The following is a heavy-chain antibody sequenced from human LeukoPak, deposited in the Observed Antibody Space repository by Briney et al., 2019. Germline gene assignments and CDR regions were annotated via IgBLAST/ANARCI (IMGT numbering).Heavy chain of an antibody. CDR2: IYYSGST. J-gene: IGHJ4*02. CDR1: GGSISSYY. CDR3: ARRQVVPAYYFDY. D-gene: IGHD2-2*01. V-gene: IGHV4-39*01. Sequence: SETLSLTCTVSGGSISSYYWGWIRQPPGKGLEWIGSIYYSGSTYYNPSLKSRVTISVDTSKNQFSLKLSSVTAADTAVYYCARRQVVPAYYFDYWGQGTLVTVSS.